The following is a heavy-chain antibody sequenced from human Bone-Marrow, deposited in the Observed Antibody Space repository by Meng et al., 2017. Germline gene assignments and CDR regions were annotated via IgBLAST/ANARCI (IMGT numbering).Heavy chain of an antibody. Sequence: EVKRVVSGGGLVKPWGSLRLSWVASGLSFTDAWMRWVRQAPGKGLEWVGRIKRNSDGGTIDYAAPVKGRFTISRDDSKNTLYLQMDSLITEDTAVYFCATGAAAADHWGQGTLVTVSS. CDR3: ATGAAAADH. D-gene: IGHD6-13*01. J-gene: IGHJ4*02. CDR2: IKRNSDGGTI. CDR1: GLSFTDAW. V-gene: IGHV3-15*01.